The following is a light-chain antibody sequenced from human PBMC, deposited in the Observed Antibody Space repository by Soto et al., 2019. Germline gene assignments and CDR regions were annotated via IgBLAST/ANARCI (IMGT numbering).Light chain of an antibody. CDR1: TGAVTSNHH. CDR2: DTS. CDR3: LLSYNAARV. Sequence: QSVVTQEPSLTVSPGGTVTLTCGSSTGAVTSNHHPYWFQQKAGQAPRTLIYDTSNKHSWTPARFSGSLLGDKAALTLSGAQPEEEAQYYCLLSYNAARVFGGGTKVTVL. V-gene: IGLV7-46*01. J-gene: IGLJ2*01.